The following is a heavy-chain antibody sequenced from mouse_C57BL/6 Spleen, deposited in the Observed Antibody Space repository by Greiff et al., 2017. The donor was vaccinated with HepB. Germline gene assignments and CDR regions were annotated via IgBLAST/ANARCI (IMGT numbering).Heavy chain of an antibody. D-gene: IGHD1-1*01. J-gene: IGHJ2*01. V-gene: IGHV14-4*01. CDR1: GFNIKDDY. Sequence: VQLKESGAELVRPGASVKLSCTASGFNIKDDYMHWVKQRTEQGLEWIGWIDPENGDTEYASKFQGKATITADTSSNTAYLQLSSLTSDDTAVYYCTTGRYGSYFDYWGQGTTLTVSS. CDR3: TTGRYGSYFDY. CDR2: IDPENGDT.